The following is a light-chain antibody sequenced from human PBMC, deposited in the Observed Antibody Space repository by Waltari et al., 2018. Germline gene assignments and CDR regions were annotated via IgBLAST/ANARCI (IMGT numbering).Light chain of an antibody. CDR2: EVN. J-gene: IGLJ2*01. CDR1: SSDVGAYRF. V-gene: IGLV2-8*01. CDR3: SSYAGGNNLL. Sequence: QSALTQPPSASGSPGQSVTISCTGTSSDVGAYRFVSWYQQHPGKAPNLIIFEVNERPSGVPDRFSGSKSGNTASLTVSGLQTEDEADYYCSSYAGGNNLLFGGGTKLTVL.